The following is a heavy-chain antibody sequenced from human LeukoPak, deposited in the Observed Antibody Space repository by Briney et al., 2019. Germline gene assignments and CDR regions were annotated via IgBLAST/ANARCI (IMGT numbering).Heavy chain of an antibody. Sequence: GGSLRLSCAASGFTFSSYSMNWVRQAPGKGLEWVSSISSSSSYIYYADSVKGRFTISRDNAKNSLYLQMNSLRAEDTAVYYCARDGVWVGAGDAFDIWGQGTMVTVSS. CDR3: ARDGVWVGAGDAFDI. J-gene: IGHJ3*02. V-gene: IGHV3-21*01. D-gene: IGHD1-26*01. CDR1: GFTFSSYS. CDR2: ISSSSSYI.